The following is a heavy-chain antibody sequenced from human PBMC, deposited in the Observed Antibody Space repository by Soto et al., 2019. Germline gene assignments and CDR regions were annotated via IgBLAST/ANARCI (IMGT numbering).Heavy chain of an antibody. CDR3: ATPSGSSGSYHWGYFDY. D-gene: IGHD1-26*01. J-gene: IGHJ4*02. CDR1: GFTFSSFA. V-gene: IGHV3-23*01. CDR2: ISSSGGST. Sequence: EVPLLESGGGLVQPGGSLRLSCAASGFTFSSFAVSWVRQAPGKGLEWISTISSSGGSTNYADSVKGRFTISRDNSKNTLYLQMNSLRAEDTAVYYCATPSGSSGSYHWGYFDYWGQGTLVTVSS.